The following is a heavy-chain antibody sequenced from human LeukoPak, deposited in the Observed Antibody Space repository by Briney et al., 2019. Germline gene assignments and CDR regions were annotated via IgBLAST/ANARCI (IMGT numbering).Heavy chain of an antibody. CDR1: GGSISSSNW. V-gene: IGHV4-4*02. Sequence: SSGTLSLTCAVSGGSISSSNWWSWVRQPPGKGLGWIGEIYHSGSTNYNPSLKSRVTISVDKSKNQFSLKLSSVTAADTAVYYCARSLYDSSGYLDYWGQGTLVTVSS. D-gene: IGHD3-22*01. CDR3: ARSLYDSSGYLDY. J-gene: IGHJ4*02. CDR2: IYHSGST.